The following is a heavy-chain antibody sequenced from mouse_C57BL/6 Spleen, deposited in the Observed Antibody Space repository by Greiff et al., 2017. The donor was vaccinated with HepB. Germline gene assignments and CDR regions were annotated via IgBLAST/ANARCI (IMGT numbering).Heavy chain of an antibody. V-gene: IGHV1-64*01. CDR2: IHPNSGST. CDR3: ARGGYYGNYDAMDY. CDR1: GYTFTSYW. Sequence: QVQLQQPGAELVKPGASVKLSCKASGYTFTSYWMHWVKQRPGQGLEWIGMIHPNSGSTNYNEKFKSKATLTVDKSSSTAYMQLSSLTSEDSAVYYCARGGYYGNYDAMDYWGQGTSVTVSS. D-gene: IGHD2-1*01. J-gene: IGHJ4*01.